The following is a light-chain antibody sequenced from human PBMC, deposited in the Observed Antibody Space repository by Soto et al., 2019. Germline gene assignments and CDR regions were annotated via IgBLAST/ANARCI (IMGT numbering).Light chain of an antibody. CDR1: SSDVGGYNY. Sequence: QSALTQPASVSGSRGQSITISCTGTSSDVGGYNYVSWYQQHPGKAPKLMIYNVSNRPSGVSNRFSGSKSGNTASLTISGLQAEDEGHYYCSSFTSTNTVLFGGGTKLTVL. J-gene: IGLJ2*01. CDR3: SSFTSTNTVL. CDR2: NVS. V-gene: IGLV2-14*01.